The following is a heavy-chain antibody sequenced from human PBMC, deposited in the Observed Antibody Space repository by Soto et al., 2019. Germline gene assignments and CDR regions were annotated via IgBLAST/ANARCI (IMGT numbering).Heavy chain of an antibody. J-gene: IGHJ4*02. V-gene: IGHV4-34*01. CDR2: INHSGST. CDR3: ARRSEWLQFSY. D-gene: IGHD5-12*01. CDR1: GGSFSGYY. Sequence: SETLSLTCAVYGGSFSGYYWSWIRQPPGKGLEWIGEINHSGSTNYNPSLKSRVTISVDTSKNQFSLKLSSVTAADTAVYYCARRSEWLQFSYWGQGTLVTVSS.